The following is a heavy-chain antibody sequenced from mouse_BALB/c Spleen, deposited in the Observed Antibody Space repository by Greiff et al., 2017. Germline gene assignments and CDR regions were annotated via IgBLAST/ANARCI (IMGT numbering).Heavy chain of an antibody. CDR1: GFTFSDYY. J-gene: IGHJ4*01. CDR2: ISDGGSYT. Sequence: EVKLQESGGGLVKPGGSLKLSWAASGFTFSDYYMYWVRQTPEKRLEWVATISDGGSYTYYPDSVKGRFTISRDNAKNNLYLQMSSLKSEDTAMYYCARDLMDYWGQGTSVTVSS. V-gene: IGHV5-4*02. CDR3: ARDLMDY.